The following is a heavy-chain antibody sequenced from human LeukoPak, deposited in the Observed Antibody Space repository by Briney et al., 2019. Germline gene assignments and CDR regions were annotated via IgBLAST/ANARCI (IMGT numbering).Heavy chain of an antibody. CDR2: IYHSGST. V-gene: IGHV4-39*07. D-gene: IGHD6-19*01. Sequence: SETLSLTCTVSGGSISSSSYYWGWIRQPPGKGLEWIGSIYHSGSTYYNPSLKSRVTISVVTSKNQFSLKLSSVTAADTAVYYCARDPGVAGIYYYYYMDVWGKGTTVTVSS. J-gene: IGHJ6*03. CDR3: ARDPGVAGIYYYYYMDV. CDR1: GGSISSSSYY.